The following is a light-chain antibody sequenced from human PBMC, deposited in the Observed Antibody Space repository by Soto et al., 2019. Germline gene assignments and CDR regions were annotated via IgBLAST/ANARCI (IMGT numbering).Light chain of an antibody. CDR1: QSISSW. CDR3: QQYNSYWT. Sequence: DIQMTQSPSTLSASVGDRVTITCRAGQSISSWLAWYQQKPGKAPKLLIYQASTLESGVPLRFSGSGSGTEFTLTISSLQPDDFATYFGQQYNSYWTFGQGTKVEIK. V-gene: IGKV1-5*03. J-gene: IGKJ1*01. CDR2: QAS.